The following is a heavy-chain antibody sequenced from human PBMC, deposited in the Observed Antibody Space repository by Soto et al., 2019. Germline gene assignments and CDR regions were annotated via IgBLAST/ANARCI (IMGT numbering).Heavy chain of an antibody. CDR1: GFTFSSYG. J-gene: IGHJ6*02. CDR2: IWYDGSNK. D-gene: IGHD6-6*01. V-gene: IGHV3-33*01. Sequence: SLRLSCAASGFTFSSYGMHWVRQAPGKGLEWVAVIWYDGSNKYYADSVKGRFTISRDNSKNTLYLQMNSLRAEDTAVYYCAREGSSYYYYYGMDVWGQGTTVTVSS. CDR3: AREGSSYYYYYGMDV.